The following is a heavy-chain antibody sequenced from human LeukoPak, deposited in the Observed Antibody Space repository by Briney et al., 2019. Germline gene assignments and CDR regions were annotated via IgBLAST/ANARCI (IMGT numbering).Heavy chain of an antibody. CDR1: GRILGSYA. CDR3: AKGSRLREAGSYRF. D-gene: IGHD3-16*02. CDR2: IIPIFDTP. J-gene: IGHJ4*02. Sequence: SVKVSCKVSGRILGSYAVHWVRQAPGQGLEWLGRIIPIFDTPSYAQTFQGRVTISADKSTLTVYMELTSLRSEDTALYYCAKGSRLREAGSYRFWGQGTLVTVSS. V-gene: IGHV1-69*06.